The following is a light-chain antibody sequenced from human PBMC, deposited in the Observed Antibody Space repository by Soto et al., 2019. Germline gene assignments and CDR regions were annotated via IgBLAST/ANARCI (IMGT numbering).Light chain of an antibody. V-gene: IGKV3-20*01. CDR1: QSVGSNY. CDR2: GAS. CDR3: QQYGHSPYT. Sequence: EVVLTQSPGTLSLSPGEGATLSCRASQSVGSNYLAWFQQKLGRAPRLLIYGASSRATGIPDRFSGSGSGPDFTLTMSRLEPADSAVYYCQQYGHSPYTFGQGTKVDIK. J-gene: IGKJ2*01.